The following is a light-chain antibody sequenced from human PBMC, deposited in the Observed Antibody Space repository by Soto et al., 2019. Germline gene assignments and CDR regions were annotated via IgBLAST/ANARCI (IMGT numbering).Light chain of an antibody. CDR3: QQYGNSPLT. CDR2: GAS. Sequence: EIVLTQSPGTLSLSAGERATLSCRASETVPSSYLAWFQQRPSQAPRLFIYGASNRATGVPDRFSGSGSGADFSLTINGLEPEDFAVYICQQYGNSPLTFGGGTRVEIK. CDR1: ETVPSSY. J-gene: IGKJ4*01. V-gene: IGKV3-20*01.